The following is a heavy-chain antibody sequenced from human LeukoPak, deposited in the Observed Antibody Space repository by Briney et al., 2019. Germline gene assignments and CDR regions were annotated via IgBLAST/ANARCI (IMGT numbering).Heavy chain of an antibody. Sequence: PGGSLRLSCAASGFTSSSYAMHWVRQAPGKGLEWVAVISYDGSNKYYADSVKGRFTISRDNSKNTLYLQMNSLRAEDTAVYYCARVRGSGYSYGYAFDIWGQGTMVTVSS. J-gene: IGHJ3*02. CDR3: ARVRGSGYSYGYAFDI. CDR1: GFTSSSYA. D-gene: IGHD5-18*01. V-gene: IGHV3-30-3*01. CDR2: ISYDGSNK.